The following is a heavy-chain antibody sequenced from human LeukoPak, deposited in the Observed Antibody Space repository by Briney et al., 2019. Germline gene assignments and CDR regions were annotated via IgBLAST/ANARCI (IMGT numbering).Heavy chain of an antibody. J-gene: IGHJ5*02. CDR2: INPSGGST. D-gene: IGHD3-22*01. Sequence: ASVKVSCKASGYTFTGYYIHWVRQAPGQGLEWMGIINPSGGSTNYAQNFQGRVTMTRDTSTTTVYMELSSLRSEDTALYYCARVGNYAWFDPWGQGTLVTVSS. CDR1: GYTFTGYY. CDR3: ARVGNYAWFDP. V-gene: IGHV1-46*01.